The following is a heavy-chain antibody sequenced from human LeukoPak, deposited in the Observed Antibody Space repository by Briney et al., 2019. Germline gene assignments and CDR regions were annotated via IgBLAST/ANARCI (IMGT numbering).Heavy chain of an antibody. CDR2: ISSSGSTI. Sequence: GGSLRLSCAASGFTFSSYEMNWVRQAPGKGLEWVSYISSSGSTIYYADSVKGRFTISRDNAKHSLYLHMNSLRAEDTAVYYCAELGITMIGGVWGKGTTVTISS. V-gene: IGHV3-48*03. CDR1: GFTFSSYE. D-gene: IGHD3-10*02. CDR3: AELGITMIGGV. J-gene: IGHJ6*04.